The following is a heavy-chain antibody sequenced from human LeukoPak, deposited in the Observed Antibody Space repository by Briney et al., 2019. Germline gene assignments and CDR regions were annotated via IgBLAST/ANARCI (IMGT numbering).Heavy chain of an antibody. V-gene: IGHV3-53*01. CDR3: STDPPLTGGVYFDY. CDR1: GFTVSSNY. J-gene: IGHJ4*02. Sequence: PGGSLRLSCAASGFTVSSNYMSWVRQAPGKGLEWVSVIYSGGSTYYADSVKGRFTISRDNSKNTLYLQMNSLRAEDTAVYYCSTDPPLTGGVYFDYWGQGALVSVSS. D-gene: IGHD7-27*01. CDR2: IYSGGST.